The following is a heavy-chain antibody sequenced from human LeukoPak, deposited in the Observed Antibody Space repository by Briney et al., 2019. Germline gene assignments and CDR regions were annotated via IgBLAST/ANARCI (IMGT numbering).Heavy chain of an antibody. J-gene: IGHJ1*01. Sequence: PGGSLRLSCAASGITFHDYAIHWVRQAPGKGLEWVSGISWNSFNIGYADSVKGRFTISRDNAQNSMYLQMNSLRVEDTAVYYCTSWGDTTAEYFQRWGQGTLVTVSS. V-gene: IGHV3-9*01. CDR3: TSWGDTTAEYFQR. CDR1: GITFHDYA. CDR2: ISWNSFNI. D-gene: IGHD2-21*02.